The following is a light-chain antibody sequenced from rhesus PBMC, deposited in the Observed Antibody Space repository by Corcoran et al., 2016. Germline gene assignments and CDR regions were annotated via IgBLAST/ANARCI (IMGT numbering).Light chain of an antibody. Sequence: DIQMTQSPSSLSASVGDKVTITCQASQSISSWLAWYQQKPGKAPKPLIYKAATLESGVPSRFSGSGSGTDFHLTISSLQPEDFATYYCQQYNSAPFTFGPGTKLDFK. CDR3: QQYNSAPFT. CDR1: QSISSW. CDR2: KAA. V-gene: IGKV1-16*01. J-gene: IGKJ3*01.